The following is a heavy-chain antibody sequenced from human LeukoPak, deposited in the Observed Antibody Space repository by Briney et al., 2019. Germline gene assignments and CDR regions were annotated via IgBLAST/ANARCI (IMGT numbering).Heavy chain of an antibody. D-gene: IGHD4-11*01. Sequence: PSETLSLTCTVSGGSISSYYWSWIRQPAGKGLEWIGRIYTSGSTNYNPSLKSRVTMSVDTSKNQFSLKLSSVTAADTAVYYCARGLHDYSNYVGDWFDPWGQGTLVTVSS. CDR1: GGSISSYY. J-gene: IGHJ5*02. CDR3: ARGLHDYSNYVGDWFDP. CDR2: IYTSGST. V-gene: IGHV4-4*07.